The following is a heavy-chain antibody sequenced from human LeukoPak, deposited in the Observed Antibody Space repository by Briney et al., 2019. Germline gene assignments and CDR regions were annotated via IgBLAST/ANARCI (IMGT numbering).Heavy chain of an antibody. D-gene: IGHD6-13*01. CDR1: GFTFSSYW. J-gene: IGHJ4*01. CDR3: ARDGTAAGLYFDL. Sequence: GGSLRLSCAVSGFTFSSYWMNWVRQAPGKGLEWVASTRQDGGEKSYVDSVKGRFTISRDNTKNSLYLQMSSLRAEDTAVYYCARDGTAAGLYFDLWGQGTLVTVSS. V-gene: IGHV3-7*01. CDR2: TRQDGGEK.